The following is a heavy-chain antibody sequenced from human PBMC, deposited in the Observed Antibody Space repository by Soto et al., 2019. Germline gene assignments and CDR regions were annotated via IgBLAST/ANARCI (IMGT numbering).Heavy chain of an antibody. CDR2: ISYDGNNT. D-gene: IGHD1-26*01. CDR3: AKGAGDPLSLGMDV. V-gene: IGHV3-30*18. CDR1: GFSISDYG. J-gene: IGHJ6*02. Sequence: QVQLVESGGGVVQPGWSLRLSCAASGFSISDYGMEWVRQAPGKGLEWVALISYDGNNTYYADSVKGRFTISRDNSKDTLFLQMTGLRAEDTAVYYCAKGAGDPLSLGMDVWGQGTTVTVSS.